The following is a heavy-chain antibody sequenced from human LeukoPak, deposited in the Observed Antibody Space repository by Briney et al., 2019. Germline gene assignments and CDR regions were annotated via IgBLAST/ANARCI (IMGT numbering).Heavy chain of an antibody. CDR1: GYTFTSYY. J-gene: IGHJ1*01. CDR3: ARANSYFDSSGSGYFQH. V-gene: IGHV1-46*01. CDR2: INPSGGST. D-gene: IGHD3-22*01. Sequence: GASVKVSCKASGYTFTSYYIHWVRQAPGQGLEWMGMINPSGGSTDYAQKYQGRVTVTRDSSTSTVYLELSSLRSEDTAVYYCARANSYFDSSGSGYFQHWGQGTLVTVSS.